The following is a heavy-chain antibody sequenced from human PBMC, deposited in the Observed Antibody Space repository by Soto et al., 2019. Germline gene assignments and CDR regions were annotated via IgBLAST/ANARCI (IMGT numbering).Heavy chain of an antibody. D-gene: IGHD2-15*01. CDR2: IYSGGST. Sequence: EVQLVESGGGLIQPGGSLRLSCAASGFTVSSNYMSWVRQAPGKGPEWVSVIYSGGSTYYADSVKGRFTISRDNSKNTLYLQMNSLRAEDTAVYYCARDLVVGAYYYGMDVWGQGTTVTVSS. V-gene: IGHV3-53*01. CDR1: GFTVSSNY. J-gene: IGHJ6*02. CDR3: ARDLVVGAYYYGMDV.